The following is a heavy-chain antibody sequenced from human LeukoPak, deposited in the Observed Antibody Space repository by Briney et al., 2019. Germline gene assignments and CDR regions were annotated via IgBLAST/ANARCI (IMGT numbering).Heavy chain of an antibody. CDR1: DDSITIYY. CDR3: AGGSGYPYYYYMDV. J-gene: IGHJ6*03. CDR2: IDHTGST. Sequence: ASETLSLTCTVSDDSITIYYWTWIRQPPGKGLEWIGYIDHTGSTNYNPSLNSRVTISVDTSKNQFSLKLSSVTAADTAVYYCAGGSGYPYYYYMDVWGKGTTVTISS. V-gene: IGHV4-59*01. D-gene: IGHD5-12*01.